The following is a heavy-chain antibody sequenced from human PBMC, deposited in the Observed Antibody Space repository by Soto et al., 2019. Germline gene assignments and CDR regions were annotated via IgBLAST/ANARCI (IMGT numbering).Heavy chain of an antibody. CDR1: GYSFTSYW. Sequence: GESLKISCKGSGYSFTSYWIGWVRQMPGKGLEWMGIIYPGDSDTRYSPSFQGQVTISADKSISTAYLQWSSLKASDTAMYYCARQSSSGWWPPIGCYYYGMDVWGQGTTVTVSS. CDR3: ARQSSSGWWPPIGCYYYGMDV. D-gene: IGHD6-19*01. J-gene: IGHJ6*02. CDR2: IYPGDSDT. V-gene: IGHV5-51*01.